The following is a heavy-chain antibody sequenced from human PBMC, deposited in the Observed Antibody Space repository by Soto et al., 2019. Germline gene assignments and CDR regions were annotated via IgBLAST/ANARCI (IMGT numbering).Heavy chain of an antibody. CDR1: GITFSTYG. D-gene: IGHD5-12*01. V-gene: IGHV3-30*18. CDR3: AKDLRGHRDGYNFGENFPP. Sequence: PGEFLRLSCAASGITFSTYGMHWVRQAPGKGLEWVAVISYHGSGKYYADSVKGRFTISRDNSNNMLYLQMNSLRAEDSAVYYCAKDLRGHRDGYNFGENFPPWGQGILVTVSS. CDR2: ISYHGSGK. J-gene: IGHJ1*01.